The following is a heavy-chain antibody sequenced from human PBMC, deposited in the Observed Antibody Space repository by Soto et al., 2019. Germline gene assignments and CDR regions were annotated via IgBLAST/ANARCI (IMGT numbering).Heavy chain of an antibody. CDR1: GFTFSSYS. CDR3: ARARGYCSGGSCWGCFDY. D-gene: IGHD2-15*01. J-gene: IGHJ4*02. Sequence: GGSLRLSCAASGFTFSSYSMNWVRQAPGKGLEWVSSISSSSSYIYYADSVKGRFTISRDNAKNSLYLQMNSLRTEDTAVYYCARARGYCSGGSCWGCFDYWGQGTLVTVSS. CDR2: ISSSSSYI. V-gene: IGHV3-21*01.